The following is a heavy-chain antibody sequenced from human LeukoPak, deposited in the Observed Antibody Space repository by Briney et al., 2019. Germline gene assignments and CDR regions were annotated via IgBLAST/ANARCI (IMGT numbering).Heavy chain of an antibody. D-gene: IGHD5-18*01. CDR2: IYYSGST. CDR1: GGSISSNY. CDR3: ARVFSYGSQRQYYFDY. Sequence: SETLSLACSVSGGSISSNYWSWIRQPPGKGLEWIGYIYYSGSTNYNPSLKSRATISVDTSKNQFSLKLSSVTAADTAVYYCARVFSYGSQRQYYFDYWGQGTLVTVSS. J-gene: IGHJ4*02. V-gene: IGHV4-59*01.